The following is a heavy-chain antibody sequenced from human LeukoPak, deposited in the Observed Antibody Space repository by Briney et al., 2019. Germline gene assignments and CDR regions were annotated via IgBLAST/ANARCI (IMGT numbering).Heavy chain of an antibody. J-gene: IGHJ4*02. CDR1: GYTFTSYG. CDR2: ISAYNGNT. Sequence: ASVKVSCKASGYTFTSYGISWVRQAPGQGLEWMGWISAYNGNTNYAQKLQGRVTMTTDTSTSTAYMELRSLRSDDTAMYYCAKFFTLPSGWSPLDYWGQGTLVTVSS. D-gene: IGHD6-19*01. V-gene: IGHV1-18*01. CDR3: AKFFTLPSGWSPLDY.